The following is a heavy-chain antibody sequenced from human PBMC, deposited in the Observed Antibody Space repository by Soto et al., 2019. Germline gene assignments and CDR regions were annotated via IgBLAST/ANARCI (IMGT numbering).Heavy chain of an antibody. CDR2: ISSSSSTI. V-gene: IGHV3-48*01. CDR1: GFTFRSYN. J-gene: IGHJ4*02. Sequence: DVQLVESGGGLVQPGGSLRLSCAASGFTFRSYNMNWVRQAPGKGLDWVSYISSSSSTIYYADSVKGRFTISRDNAKNPLVLQMAPCTGGNTGVKDGAGGVAMAVIPDGDSWGQGTGVTVSS. D-gene: IGHD3-3*01. CDR3: AGGVAMAVIPDGDS.